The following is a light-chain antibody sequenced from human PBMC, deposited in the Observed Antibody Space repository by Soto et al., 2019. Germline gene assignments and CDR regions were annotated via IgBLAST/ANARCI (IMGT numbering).Light chain of an antibody. J-gene: IGLJ1*01. Sequence: QSALTQPPSASGSPGQSVTISCTGTSSDVGDYNYVSWYQQHPGKAPKLMIYEVTKRPSGVPDRFSAFKSGNTASLTVSGLQAEDEAEYYCSSYAGSNNYVFGTGTKVTVL. V-gene: IGLV2-8*01. CDR2: EVT. CDR3: SSYAGSNNYV. CDR1: SSDVGDYNY.